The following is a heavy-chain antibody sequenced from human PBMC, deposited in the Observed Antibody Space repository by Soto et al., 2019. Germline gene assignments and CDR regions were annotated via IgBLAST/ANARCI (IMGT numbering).Heavy chain of an antibody. Sequence: QVQLQQWGAGLLKPSETLSLTCDVSGGSFTVYNWTWIRQPPGKGLEWIGEINHSENTNYNPSLKSRVTISXXTXMXXFSLKLTSLTAADTAVYYCARVPAYDITAAGTLDSWGQGTLVTVSS. D-gene: IGHD6-13*01. V-gene: IGHV4-34*01. CDR1: GGSFTVYN. J-gene: IGHJ4*02. CDR2: INHSENT. CDR3: ARVPAYDITAAGTLDS.